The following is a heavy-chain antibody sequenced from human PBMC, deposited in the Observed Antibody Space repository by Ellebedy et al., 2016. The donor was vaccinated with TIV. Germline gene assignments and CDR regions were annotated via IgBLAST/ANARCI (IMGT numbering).Heavy chain of an antibody. D-gene: IGHD2-2*01. CDR3: AREPSIVVVPAAISGAFDI. CDR2: INPSGGST. Sequence: ASVKVSCKASGYTFTSYYMHWVRQAPGQGLEWMGIINPSGGSTSYAQKFQGRVTMTRDTSTSTVYMELSSLRSEDTAVYYCAREPSIVVVPAAISGAFDIWGQGTMVTVSS. V-gene: IGHV1-46*01. CDR1: GYTFTSYY. J-gene: IGHJ3*02.